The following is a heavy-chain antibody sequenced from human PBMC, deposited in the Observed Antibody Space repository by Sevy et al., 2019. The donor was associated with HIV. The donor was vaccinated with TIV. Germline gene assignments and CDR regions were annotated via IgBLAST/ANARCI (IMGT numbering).Heavy chain of an antibody. Sequence: GGSLRLSCAASGFTFSSYAMHWVRQAPGKGLEWVAVISYDGSNRYYADSVKGRFTIFRDNSKNTLYLQMNSLRAEDTAVYYCAGAGYSSGWFFDYWGQGTLVSVSS. V-gene: IGHV3-30-3*01. CDR2: ISYDGSNR. CDR1: GFTFSSYA. CDR3: AGAGYSSGWFFDY. D-gene: IGHD6-19*01. J-gene: IGHJ4*02.